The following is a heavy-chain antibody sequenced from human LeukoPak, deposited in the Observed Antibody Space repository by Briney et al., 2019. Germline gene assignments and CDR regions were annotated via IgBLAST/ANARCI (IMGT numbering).Heavy chain of an antibody. CDR2: IYYSGST. CDR3: ARHIFVRDFWSGYGAYFDY. CDR1: GGSISSSSYY. Sequence: SETLSLTCTVSGGSISSSSYYWGWIRQPPGKGLEWIGSIYYSGSTYYNPSLKSRVTISVDTSKNQFSLKLSSVTAADTAVYYCARHIFVRDFWSGYGAYFDYWGQGTLVTVSS. V-gene: IGHV4-39*01. J-gene: IGHJ4*02. D-gene: IGHD3-3*01.